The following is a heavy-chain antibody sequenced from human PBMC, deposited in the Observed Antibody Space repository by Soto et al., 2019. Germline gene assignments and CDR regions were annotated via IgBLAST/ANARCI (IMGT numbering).Heavy chain of an antibody. CDR3: ARVLTRPYFDH. J-gene: IGHJ4*02. V-gene: IGHV4-61*01. Sequence: SETLSLTCTVSGGSVSSGSYYWSWIRQPPGKGLEWIGYIYYSGSTNYNPSLKSRVTISVDTSKNQFSLKLSSVTAADTAVYYCARVLTRPYFDHWGQGTLVTVSS. CDR1: GGSVSSGSYY. CDR2: IYYSGST. D-gene: IGHD3-9*01.